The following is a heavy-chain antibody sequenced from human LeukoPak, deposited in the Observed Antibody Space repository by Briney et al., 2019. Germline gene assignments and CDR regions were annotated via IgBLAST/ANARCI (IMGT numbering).Heavy chain of an antibody. Sequence: PGGSLRLSCAASGFTFSSYAMNWVRQAPGKGLEWVSAISGSGGSTYYADSVKGRFTISRDNSKNTLYLQMNSLRAEDTAVYYCAKGHCSSTSCYEDYFDYWGQGTLVTVSS. J-gene: IGHJ4*02. CDR1: GFTFSSYA. CDR3: AKGHCSSTSCYEDYFDY. V-gene: IGHV3-23*01. CDR2: ISGSGGST. D-gene: IGHD2-2*01.